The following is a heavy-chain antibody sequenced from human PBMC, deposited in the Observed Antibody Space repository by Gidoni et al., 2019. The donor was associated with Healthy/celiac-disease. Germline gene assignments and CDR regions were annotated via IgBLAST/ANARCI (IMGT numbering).Heavy chain of an antibody. Sequence: EVQLVESGGGLVQPGGSLRLSCSASGFPFSSYAMHLVRQAPGKGLEYVSAISSNGGSTYYADSVKGRFTISRDNSKNTLYLQMSSLRAEDTAVYYCVKGGIVVVPAAIYFDYWGQGTLVTVSS. CDR3: VKGGIVVVPAAIYFDY. V-gene: IGHV3-64D*06. CDR1: GFPFSSYA. J-gene: IGHJ4*02. D-gene: IGHD2-2*01. CDR2: ISSNGGST.